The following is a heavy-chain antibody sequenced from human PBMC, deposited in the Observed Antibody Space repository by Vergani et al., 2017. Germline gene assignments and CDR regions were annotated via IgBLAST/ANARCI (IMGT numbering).Heavy chain of an antibody. CDR1: GGSISSGGYS. D-gene: IGHD1-26*01. CDR2: IYHSGST. V-gene: IGHV4-30-2*01. J-gene: IGHJ3*02. CDR3: AREASGSYYGHAFDI. Sequence: QLQLQESGSGLVKPSQTLSLTCAVSGGSISSGGYSWGWIRQPPGKGLEWIGYIYHSGSTYYNPSLKSRGTISVDRSKNQFSLKLSSVTAADTAVYYCAREASGSYYGHAFDIWGQGTMVTVSS.